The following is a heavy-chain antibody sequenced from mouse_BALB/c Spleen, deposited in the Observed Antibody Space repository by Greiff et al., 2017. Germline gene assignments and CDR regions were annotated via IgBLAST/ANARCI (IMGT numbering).Heavy chain of an antibody. CDR2: ISYSGST. CDR3: ARAAYYYGSSYRYFDV. V-gene: IGHV3-2*02. Sequence: EVQLQESGPGLVKPSQSLSLTCTVTGYSITSDYAWNWIRQFPGNKLEWMGYISYSGSTSYNPSLKSRISITRDTSKNQFFLQLNSVTTEDTATYYCARAAYYYGSSYRYFDVWGAGTTVTVSS. D-gene: IGHD1-1*01. J-gene: IGHJ1*01. CDR1: GYSITSDYA.